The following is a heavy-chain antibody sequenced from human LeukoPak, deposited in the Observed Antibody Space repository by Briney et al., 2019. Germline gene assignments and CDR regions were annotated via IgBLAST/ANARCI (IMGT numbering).Heavy chain of an antibody. Sequence: SQTLSLTCTVSGGSISSGGYYWSWIRQPPGKGLEWIGYIYHSGSTYYNPSLKSRVTISVDRSKNQFSLKLSSVTAADTAVYYCARERRGPYSRGRPWFDPWGQGTLVTVSS. CDR1: GGSISSGGYY. CDR3: ARERRGPYSRGRPWFDP. CDR2: IYHSGST. V-gene: IGHV4-30-2*01. D-gene: IGHD6-19*01. J-gene: IGHJ5*02.